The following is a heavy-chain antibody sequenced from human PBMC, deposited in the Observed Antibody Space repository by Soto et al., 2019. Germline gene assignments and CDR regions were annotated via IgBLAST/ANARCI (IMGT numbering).Heavy chain of an antibody. J-gene: IGHJ4*02. CDR3: ARSKVGAGAYYFDY. CDR1: GGSISSYY. CDR2: IYYSGST. Sequence: SETLSLTCTVSGGSISSYYWSWIRQPPGKGLEWIGYIYYSGSTNYNPSLKSRVTISVDTSKNLFSLKLSSVTAADTAVYYCARSKVGAGAYYFDYWGQGTLVTVSS. D-gene: IGHD1-26*01. V-gene: IGHV4-59*01.